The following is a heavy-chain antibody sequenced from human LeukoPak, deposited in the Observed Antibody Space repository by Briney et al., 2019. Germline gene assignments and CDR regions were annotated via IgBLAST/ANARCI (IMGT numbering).Heavy chain of an antibody. D-gene: IGHD2-21*02. CDR2: IYYSGST. Sequence: SETLSLTCTVSGGSISSYYWSWIRQPPGKGLEWIGYIYYSGSTNYNPSLKSRVTISVDTSKNQFSLKLSSVTAADTAVYYCVRAYCGGDCYHRVDAFDIWGQGTMVTVSS. CDR1: GGSISSYY. J-gene: IGHJ3*02. CDR3: VRAYCGGDCYHRVDAFDI. V-gene: IGHV4-59*01.